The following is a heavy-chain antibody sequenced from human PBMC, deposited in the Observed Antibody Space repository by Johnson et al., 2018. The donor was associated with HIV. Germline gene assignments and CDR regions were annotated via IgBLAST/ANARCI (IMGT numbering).Heavy chain of an antibody. Sequence: QVQLVESGGGVVQPGRSLRLSCAASGFTFSSYAMHWVRQAPGKGLEWVAVISHEASSKSYADSVTGRFTISRDNSKTTLYPQMNSLRADDTAVCYCAKWGVGGCADAFDIWGQGTMVTVSS. CDR1: GFTFSSYA. CDR2: ISHEASSK. D-gene: IGHD2-8*01. CDR3: AKWGVGGCADAFDI. V-gene: IGHV3-30*04. J-gene: IGHJ3*02.